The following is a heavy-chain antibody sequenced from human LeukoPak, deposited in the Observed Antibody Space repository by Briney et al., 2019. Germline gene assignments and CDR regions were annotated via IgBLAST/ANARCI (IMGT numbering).Heavy chain of an antibody. D-gene: IGHD2-2*02. CDR1: GGTFSSYA. Sequence: GASVKVSCKASGGTFSSYAISWVRQAPGQGLEWMGGIIPIFGTANYAQKFQGRVTITADESTSTAYMELSSLRSEDTAVYYCASGDGPSKVPAAIFYYYYGMDVWGQGTTVTVSS. J-gene: IGHJ6*02. CDR3: ASGDGPSKVPAAIFYYYYGMDV. CDR2: IIPIFGTA. V-gene: IGHV1-69*13.